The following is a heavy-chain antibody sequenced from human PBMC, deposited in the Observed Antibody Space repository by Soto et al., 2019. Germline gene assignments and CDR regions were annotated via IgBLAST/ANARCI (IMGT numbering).Heavy chain of an antibody. J-gene: IGHJ4*02. CDR2: IWHDGSNT. Sequence: QVQLVESGGGVVQPGRSLRLSCVASGFTFSSYGMHWVRQAPGKGLEWMAFIWHDGSNTYYVDSLKGRFTISRDNSKNTLYLQMNNLCAEDTAVYYCASDFPVEMATLDYWGQGTLVTVSS. D-gene: IGHD5-12*01. CDR1: GFTFSSYG. CDR3: ASDFPVEMATLDY. V-gene: IGHV3-33*01.